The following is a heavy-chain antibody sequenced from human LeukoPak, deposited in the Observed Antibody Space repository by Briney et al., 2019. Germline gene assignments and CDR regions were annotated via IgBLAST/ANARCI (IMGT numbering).Heavy chain of an antibody. V-gene: IGHV1-2*02. CDR3: ARRSVIVVITPTDDAFDI. CDR2: INPRSGAT. CDR1: GYTFTVYF. Sequence: ASVRVSCKASGYTFTVYFLHWVRQAPGQGLEWMGWINPRSGATNYAQTFQDRVTMTRDTSISTAYMQLSRLGFDDTAIYYCARRSVIVVITPTDDAFDIWGQGTMVTVS. D-gene: IGHD3-22*01. J-gene: IGHJ3*02.